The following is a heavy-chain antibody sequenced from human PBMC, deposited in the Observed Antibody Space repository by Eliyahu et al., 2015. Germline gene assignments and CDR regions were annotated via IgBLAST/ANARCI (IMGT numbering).Heavy chain of an antibody. CDR1: XFSLXXXGMR. J-gene: IGHJ4*02. CDR3: ARIRGLESSSGCYFDY. CDR2: IXWDDDK. D-gene: IGHD3-22*01. V-gene: IGHV2-70*04. Sequence: QVTLKESGPALVKPTQTLTLTCTFSXFSLXXXGMRVSWIRQPPGKSLEWLAXIXWDDDKFYSTSLKTRLTISKDTSKNQVVLTMTNMDPVDTATYYCARIRGLESSSGCYFDYWGQGILVTVSS.